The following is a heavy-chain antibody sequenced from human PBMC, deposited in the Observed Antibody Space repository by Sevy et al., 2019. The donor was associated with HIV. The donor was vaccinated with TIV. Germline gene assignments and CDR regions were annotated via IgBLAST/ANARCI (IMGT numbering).Heavy chain of an antibody. CDR3: ARVFPYCSGGSCYSPYDALDI. Sequence: ASVKVSCKASGYTFTGHYMHWVRQAPGQGLEWMGWINPKSGSTDYALKFQGRVTLTRDTSISTAYLELSRLTSDDTAVYYCARVFPYCSGGSCYSPYDALDIWGQGTMVTVSS. V-gene: IGHV1-2*02. J-gene: IGHJ3*02. CDR1: GYTFTGHY. CDR2: INPKSGST. D-gene: IGHD2-15*01.